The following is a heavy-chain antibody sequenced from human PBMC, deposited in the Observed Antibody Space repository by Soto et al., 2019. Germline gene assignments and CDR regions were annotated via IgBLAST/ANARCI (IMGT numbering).Heavy chain of an antibody. CDR3: AKDMSYYDSSGYYSGYYYYGVDV. CDR1: GFTFSSYA. D-gene: IGHD3-22*01. Sequence: GGSLRLSCAASGFTFSSYAMSWVRQAPGKGLEWVSAISGSGGSTYYADSVEGRFTISRDISKNTLYLQMNSLRAEDTAVYYCAKDMSYYDSSGYYSGYYYYGVDVWGQGTTVTVSS. CDR2: ISGSGGST. V-gene: IGHV3-23*01. J-gene: IGHJ6*02.